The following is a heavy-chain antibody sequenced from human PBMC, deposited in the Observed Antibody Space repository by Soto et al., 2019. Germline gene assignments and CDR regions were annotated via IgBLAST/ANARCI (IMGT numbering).Heavy chain of an antibody. D-gene: IGHD3-22*01. V-gene: IGHV3-23*01. CDR3: AKEFRHDNWFFEN. CDR1: GFTFSTYG. J-gene: IGHJ4*02. CDR2: ISGSGDST. Sequence: DVQMLESGGGLVQPGGSLRLSCAASGFTFSTYGMNWVRQVPGKGLEWVSSISGSGDSTNYADSVRGRFTASRDNSRSIMYLQMNSLRAEDTAVYYCAKEFRHDNWFFENWGQGTQVTVSS.